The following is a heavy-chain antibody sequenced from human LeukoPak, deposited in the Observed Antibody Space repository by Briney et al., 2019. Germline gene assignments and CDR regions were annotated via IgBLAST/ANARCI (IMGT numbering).Heavy chain of an antibody. V-gene: IGHV4-61*08. CDR2: IYYSGST. D-gene: IGHD3-3*01. Sequence: SQTLSLTCTVSGGSTSSGGYYWSWIRQPPGKGLEWIGYIYYSGSTNYNPSLKSRATISVDTSKNQFSLKLSSVTAADTAVYYCARGYYDFWSGYHPGGYYYYGMDVWGQGTTVTVSS. J-gene: IGHJ6*02. CDR3: ARGYYDFWSGYHPGGYYYYGMDV. CDR1: GGSTSSGGYY.